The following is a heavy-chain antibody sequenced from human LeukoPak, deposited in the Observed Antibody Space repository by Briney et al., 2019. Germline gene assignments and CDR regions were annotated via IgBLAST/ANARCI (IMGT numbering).Heavy chain of an antibody. CDR1: GFTFSNAA. J-gene: IGHJ4*02. CDR3: THKTGFDY. Sequence: GASLRLSCAASGFTFSNAAMSWVRQAPGKGLEWVSTISDNGASTFYADSVKGWFTISRDSSKNTLYLQMNSLRAEDTAVYFCTHKTGFDYWGQGTLVTVSS. CDR2: ISDNGAST. V-gene: IGHV3-23*01.